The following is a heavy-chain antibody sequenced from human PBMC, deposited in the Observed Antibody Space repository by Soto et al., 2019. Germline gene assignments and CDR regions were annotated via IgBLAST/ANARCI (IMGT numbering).Heavy chain of an antibody. CDR2: IIPTFRTK. CDR3: ARGILGYSYASYYYALDV. J-gene: IGHJ6*02. D-gene: IGHD5-18*01. Sequence: GASVKVSCKASGGTFSNYDISWVRQAPGQGLEWMGGIIPTFRTKKYAEKFQGRVTITADESTSTAYMEVSSLRSDDTAVYFCARGILGYSYASYYYALDVWGQGTTVTVSS. CDR1: GGTFSNYD. V-gene: IGHV1-69*13.